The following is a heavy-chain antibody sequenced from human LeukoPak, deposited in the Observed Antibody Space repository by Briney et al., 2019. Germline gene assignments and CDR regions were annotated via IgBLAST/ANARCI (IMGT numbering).Heavy chain of an antibody. Sequence: GGSLGLSCAASGFRLDAFGMSWVRQVPGKGLEWVSGIEWNGGRREYADSVKGRFTISRDNAKNSLYLQMKNLRAEDTALYYCASVPDDASGNSRYYFKTWGQGTLVTVSS. V-gene: IGHV3-20*04. CDR2: IEWNGGRR. J-gene: IGHJ4*02. D-gene: IGHD3-22*01. CDR3: ASVPDDASGNSRYYFKT. CDR1: GFRLDAFG.